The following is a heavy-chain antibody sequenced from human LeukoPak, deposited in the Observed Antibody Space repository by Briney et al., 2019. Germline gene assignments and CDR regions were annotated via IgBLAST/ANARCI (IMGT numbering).Heavy chain of an antibody. V-gene: IGHV4-38-2*02. CDR1: GYSMSSGYD. Sequence: PSETLSLTCSVSGYSMSSGYDWGWIRQPPGKGLEWIGSIYRSGTTYYNPSLSGRIIMSVDTSKNQFSLRLRSVTAADTAIYYCVRIDWIVDYWGQGILVTVSS. J-gene: IGHJ4*02. CDR2: IYRSGTT. D-gene: IGHD1-1*01. CDR3: VRIDWIVDY.